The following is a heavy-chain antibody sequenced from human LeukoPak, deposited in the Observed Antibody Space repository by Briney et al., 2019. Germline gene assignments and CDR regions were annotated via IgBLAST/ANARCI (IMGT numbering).Heavy chain of an antibody. V-gene: IGHV3-66*02. CDR1: GFSVSRIY. D-gene: IGHD2-2*01. J-gene: IGHJ5*02. CDR2: IYNGGST. Sequence: PGGALRLSCAASGFSVSRIYMTWVRQAPGKGLEWVSVIYNGGSTFYADAVEGRFTISRDSSKNMAYLQMNSLRTEDTAVYYCARDRCSGTSCYGGFDPWGQGTLVSVSA. CDR3: ARDRCSGTSCYGGFDP.